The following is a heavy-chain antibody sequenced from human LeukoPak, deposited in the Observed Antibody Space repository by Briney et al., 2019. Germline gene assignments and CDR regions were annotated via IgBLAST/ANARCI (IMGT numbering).Heavy chain of an antibody. V-gene: IGHV1-24*01. CDR2: IDREDGQT. Sequence: ASVKVSCKVSGYALNELSIHWVRQAPGKGLEWVGGIDREDGQTIDAQNFQGRVTLTEDTSAQIAYMEVTSLRSEDTAVYYCARGKTYYDISKDAFDIWGQGTMVTVSS. CDR1: GYALNELS. J-gene: IGHJ3*02. CDR3: ARGKTYYDISKDAFDI. D-gene: IGHD3-22*01.